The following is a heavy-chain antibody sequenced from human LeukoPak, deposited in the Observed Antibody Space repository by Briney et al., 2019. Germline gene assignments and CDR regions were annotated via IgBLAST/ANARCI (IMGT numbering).Heavy chain of an antibody. Sequence: GGSLRLSCAASGFTFSSYSMNWVRQAPGKGLEWVSYISSSISTIYYADSVKGRFTISRDSAKNSLYLQMNTLRADDTAVYYCARPPNYDSSGYYSWFDYWGQGTLVTVSS. V-gene: IGHV3-48*01. CDR1: GFTFSSYS. J-gene: IGHJ4*02. CDR2: ISSSISTI. D-gene: IGHD3-22*01. CDR3: ARPPNYDSSGYYSWFDY.